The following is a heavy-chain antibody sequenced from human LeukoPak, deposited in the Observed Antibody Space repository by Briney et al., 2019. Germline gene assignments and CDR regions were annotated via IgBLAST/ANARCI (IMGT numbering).Heavy chain of an antibody. J-gene: IGHJ6*02. D-gene: IGHD2-2*01. CDR2: INHSGST. V-gene: IGHV4-34*01. CDR3: ARDPFYCSSTSCYYYYGMDV. Sequence: SETLSLTCAVYGGSFSGYYWSWIRQPPGKGLEWIGEINHSGSTNYNPSLKSRVTISVDTSKNQFSLKLSSVTAADTAVYYCARDPFYCSSTSCYYYYGMDVWGQGTTVTVSS. CDR1: GGSFSGYY.